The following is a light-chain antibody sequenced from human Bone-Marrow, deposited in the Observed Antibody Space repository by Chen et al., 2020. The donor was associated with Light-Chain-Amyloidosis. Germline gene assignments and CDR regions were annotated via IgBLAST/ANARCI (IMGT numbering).Light chain of an antibody. V-gene: IGKV1-8*01. Sequence: AIRMTQSPSSLSASTGDRVTITCRASQGISSYLAWYQQKPGKATKLLIYAASTLQSGVPSRFSGSGSGTDFTLTISCLQSEDFATYYCQQYYSYPGTFGQGTKLDIK. CDR2: AAS. CDR1: QGISSY. J-gene: IGKJ2*01. CDR3: QQYYSYPGT.